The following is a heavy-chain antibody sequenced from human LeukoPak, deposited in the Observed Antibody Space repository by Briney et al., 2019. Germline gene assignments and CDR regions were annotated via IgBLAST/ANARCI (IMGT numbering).Heavy chain of an antibody. CDR2: ISDIGSI. D-gene: IGHD2/OR15-2a*01. J-gene: IGHJ4*02. Sequence: SETLSLTCTVSGGSISSYYWSWIRPPPGKGLEWIAYISDIGSINYNPSLKSRVTISLDTSKNQFSLKLSSVTAADTAVYYCAGHHPRNTVDFWGQGTLVTVSS. CDR3: AGHHPRNTVDF. V-gene: IGHV4-59*08. CDR1: GGSISSYY.